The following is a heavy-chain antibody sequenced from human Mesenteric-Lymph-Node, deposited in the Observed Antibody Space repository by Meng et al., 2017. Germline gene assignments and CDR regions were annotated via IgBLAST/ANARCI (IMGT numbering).Heavy chain of an antibody. J-gene: IGHJ4*02. CDR2: IHHSGSA. CDR1: GGAMSSGNYY. V-gene: IGHV4-30-4*01. CDR3: ASFDHIPRRNYFDY. D-gene: IGHD2-21*01. Sequence: QVQRQAAGPGLVEPSQPLSLTCTVSGGAMSSGNYYWSWIRQPPGKGLEWIGYIHHSGSAYYNPSLKSRVSISVDTSKNQFSLNLNSMTAADTAVYYCASFDHIPRRNYFDYWGQGTLVTVSS.